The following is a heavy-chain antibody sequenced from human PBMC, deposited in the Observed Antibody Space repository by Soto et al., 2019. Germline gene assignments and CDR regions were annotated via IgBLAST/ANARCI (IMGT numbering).Heavy chain of an antibody. J-gene: IGHJ4*02. D-gene: IGHD6-19*01. Sequence: SGXGLXXXXETXXXXXAVXGXXXXXXXXXSWVXQXXXNGLEWIGEIYHSGGTNYNPSLKSRVTISVDKSKNQFSLKLSSVTAADTAVYYCAGRTVAVYRSDFWGQGTLVTVSA. CDR1: GXXXXXXXX. CDR3: AGRTVAVYRSDF. CDR2: IYHSGGT. V-gene: IGHV4-4*02.